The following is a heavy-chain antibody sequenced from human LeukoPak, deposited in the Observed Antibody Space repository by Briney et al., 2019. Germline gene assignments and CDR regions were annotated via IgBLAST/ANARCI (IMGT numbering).Heavy chain of an antibody. D-gene: IGHD6-13*01. J-gene: IGHJ4*02. CDR1: GGSISSGDYY. CDR2: IYYSGST. V-gene: IGHV4-30-4*08. CDR3: ARGGETAAAGTFRY. Sequence: SETLSLTYTVSGGSISSGDYYWSWIRQPPGKGLEWIGYIYYSGSTYYNPSLKSRVTISVDTSKNQFSLKLSSVTAADTAVYYCARGGETAAAGTFRYWGQGTLVTVSS.